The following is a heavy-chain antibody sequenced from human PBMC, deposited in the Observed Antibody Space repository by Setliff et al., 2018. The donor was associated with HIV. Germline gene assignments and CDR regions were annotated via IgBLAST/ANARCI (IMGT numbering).Heavy chain of an antibody. D-gene: IGHD2-2*03. CDR1: GFTFSSCA. J-gene: IGHJ3*02. CDR3: AKPTNGFYPRAFDT. Sequence: GGSLRLSCAASGFTFSSCAMSWVRQAPGKGLEWVLVISGSGASTYYADSVRGRFVISRDDSKNMLYLQMSGLRGDDTAMYYCAKPTNGFYPRAFDTWGPGTMVTVSS. CDR2: ISGSGAST. V-gene: IGHV3-23*01.